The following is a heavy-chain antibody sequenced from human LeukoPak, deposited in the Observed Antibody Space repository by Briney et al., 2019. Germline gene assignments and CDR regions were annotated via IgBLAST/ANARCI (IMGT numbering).Heavy chain of an antibody. Sequence: SETLSLTFTVSGGSISSYYWSWIRQPPGKGLEWVGYIYYSGSTNYNPSLKSRVTISVDTSKNQFSLKLSSVTAADTAVYYCARLQNGNYFDYWGQGTLVTVSS. V-gene: IGHV4-59*08. CDR3: ARLQNGNYFDY. CDR1: GGSISSYY. D-gene: IGHD1-14*01. J-gene: IGHJ4*02. CDR2: IYYSGST.